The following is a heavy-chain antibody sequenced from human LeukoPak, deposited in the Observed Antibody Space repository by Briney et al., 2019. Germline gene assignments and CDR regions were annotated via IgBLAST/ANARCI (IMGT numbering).Heavy chain of an antibody. Sequence: GRSLRLSCAASGFTFSSYGMHWVRQAPGKGLEWVAVIWYDGSNKYYADSVKGRFTISRDNSKNTLYLQMNSLRAEDTAVYYCARDLVGSSSSQAAYWGQGTLVTVSS. CDR1: GFTFSSYG. J-gene: IGHJ4*02. D-gene: IGHD6-6*01. CDR3: ARDLVGSSSSQAAY. CDR2: IWYDGSNK. V-gene: IGHV3-33*01.